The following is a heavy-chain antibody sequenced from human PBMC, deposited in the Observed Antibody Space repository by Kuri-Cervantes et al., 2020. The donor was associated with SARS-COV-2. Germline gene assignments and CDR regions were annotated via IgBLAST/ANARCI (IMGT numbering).Heavy chain of an antibody. CDR1: GYTFTGYY. J-gene: IGHJ5*02. CDR2: INPNSGGT. V-gene: IGHV1-2*06. CDR3: ARDLYRHRRDIVVVVAEPQLPSA. D-gene: IGHD2-15*01. Sequence: ASVKVSCKASGYTFTGYYMHWVRQAPGQGLEWMGRINPNSGGTNYAQKFQGRVTMNRDTSISTAYMELSRLRSDDTAVYYCARDLYRHRRDIVVVVAEPQLPSAWGQGTLVTVSS.